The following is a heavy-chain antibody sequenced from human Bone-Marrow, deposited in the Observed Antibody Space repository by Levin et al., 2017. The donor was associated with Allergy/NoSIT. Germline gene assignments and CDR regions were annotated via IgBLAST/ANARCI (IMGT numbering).Heavy chain of an antibody. CDR3: ARSGIFGVVSQMGPFFDY. CDR1: GFSLSTNGVL. D-gene: IGHD3-3*01. CDR2: IDWDGDK. Sequence: TLSLTCTFSGFSLSTNGVLLSWIRQSPGKALEWLARIDWDGDKFYSPSLRTRLTVSKGTSKNQVVLTMTNMDPVDTATYFCARSGIFGVVSQMGPFFDYWGRGIPVTVSS. V-gene: IGHV2-70*04. J-gene: IGHJ4*02.